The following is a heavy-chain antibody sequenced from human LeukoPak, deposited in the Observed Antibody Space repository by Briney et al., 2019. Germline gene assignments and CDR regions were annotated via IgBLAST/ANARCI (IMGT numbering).Heavy chain of an antibody. J-gene: IGHJ3*02. CDR2: IYYSGST. V-gene: IGHV4-31*03. Sequence: SETLSLTCTVSGGSISSGGYYWSWIRQHPGKGLEWIGYIYYSGSTYYNPSLKSRVTISVDTSKNQFSLKLSSVTAADTAMYYCARHRPLGEAFDIWGQGTMVTVSS. CDR3: ARHRPLGEAFDI. CDR1: GGSISSGGYY.